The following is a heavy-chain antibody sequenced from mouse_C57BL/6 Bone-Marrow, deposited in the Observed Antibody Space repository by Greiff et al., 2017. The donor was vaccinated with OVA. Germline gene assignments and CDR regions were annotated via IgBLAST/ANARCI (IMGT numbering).Heavy chain of an antibody. CDR2: ISSGGSYT. CDR1: GFTFSSYG. CDR3: AGEWAYYYGSSLAWFAY. D-gene: IGHD1-1*01. Sequence: EVMLVESGGDLVKPGGSLKLSCAASGFTFSSYGMSWVRQTPDKRLEWVATISSGGSYTYYPDSVKGRFTISRDNAKNTLYLQMSSLKSEDTAMYYCAGEWAYYYGSSLAWFAYWGQGTLVTVSA. J-gene: IGHJ3*01. V-gene: IGHV5-6*01.